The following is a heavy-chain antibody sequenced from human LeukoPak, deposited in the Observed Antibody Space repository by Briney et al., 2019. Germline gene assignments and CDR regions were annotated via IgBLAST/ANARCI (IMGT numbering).Heavy chain of an antibody. Sequence: SETLSLTCSVSGGSISTYYWTWIRQPPGKGLEWIGYVYYNGYTDYNPSLKSRVAISLHTSKNQFSLKLNSVTAADTAVYFCARDRHWTNDWVFDYWGQGTLVTVSS. CDR2: VYYNGYT. J-gene: IGHJ4*02. CDR3: ARDRHWTNDWVFDY. CDR1: GGSISTYY. V-gene: IGHV4-59*01. D-gene: IGHD1/OR15-1a*01.